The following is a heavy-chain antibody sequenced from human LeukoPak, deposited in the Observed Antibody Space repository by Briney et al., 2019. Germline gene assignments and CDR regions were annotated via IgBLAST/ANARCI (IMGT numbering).Heavy chain of an antibody. Sequence: PSETLSLTCAVYGGSFSGYYWSWIRQPPGKGLEWIGEINHSGSTNYNPSLKSRVTISVDTSKNQFSLKLSSVTAADTAVYYCARGGGSSGGYYFDYWGQGTLVTVSS. CDR2: INHSGST. D-gene: IGHD1-26*01. CDR1: GGSFSGYY. J-gene: IGHJ4*02. CDR3: ARGGGSSGGYYFDY. V-gene: IGHV4-34*01.